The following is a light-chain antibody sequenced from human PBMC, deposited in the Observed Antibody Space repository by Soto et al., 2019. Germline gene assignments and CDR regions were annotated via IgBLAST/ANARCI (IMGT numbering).Light chain of an antibody. CDR3: QQYGGSAPWT. Sequence: EIVLTQPPCPLSLSPVYRVTLSCRASQTVNNNYLAWYQQKPGQAPRLLIYGASTPATGTPARFSGSGSGTHFTLTVSRLEPEDFAVYYCQQYGGSAPWTFGPGTKVDMK. J-gene: IGKJ1*01. V-gene: IGKV3-20*01. CDR2: GAS. CDR1: QTVNNNY.